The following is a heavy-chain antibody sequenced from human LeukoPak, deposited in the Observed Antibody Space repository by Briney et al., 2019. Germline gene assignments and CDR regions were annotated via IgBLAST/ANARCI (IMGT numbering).Heavy chain of an antibody. CDR3: AKEPTSYSSGWYFHD. J-gene: IGHJ1*01. CDR2: VSYDGRTT. D-gene: IGHD6-25*01. CDR1: GFTFSNYG. V-gene: IGHV3-30*18. Sequence: PGGSLRLSCAAPGFTFSNYGMQWVRQAPGKGLEWLAVVSYDGRTTFYADSVKGRFTISRDNSKNTLDLEMDSLRTEDTAVYYCAKEPTSYSSGWYFHDWGQGTLVIVSS.